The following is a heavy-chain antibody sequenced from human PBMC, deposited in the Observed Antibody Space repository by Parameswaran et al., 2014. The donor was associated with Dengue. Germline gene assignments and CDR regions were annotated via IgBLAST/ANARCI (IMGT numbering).Heavy chain of an antibody. D-gene: IGHD6-13*01. Sequence: VRQAPGKGLEWVSYISGSGNTIYYADSLKGRFTISRDNAKNSVFLQMNSLRVDDTAVYYCARVKYTAAAGNWGQGTTVTVSS. V-gene: IGHV3-48*03. J-gene: IGHJ6*02. CDR2: ISGSGNTI. CDR3: ARVKYTAAAGN.